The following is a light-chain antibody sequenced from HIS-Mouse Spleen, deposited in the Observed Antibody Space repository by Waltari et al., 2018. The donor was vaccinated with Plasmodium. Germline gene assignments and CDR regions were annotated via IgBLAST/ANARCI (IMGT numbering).Light chain of an antibody. CDR3: QAWDSSTAV. CDR2: EDS. V-gene: IGLV3-10*01. J-gene: IGLJ1*01. CDR1: ALPKKY. Sequence: SYELTQPPSVSVSPGQTARITCSGDALPKKYAYWYQQKSGQAPVLVIYEDSKRPSGIPERFSGSSSGTMATLTISGAQVEDEADYYCQAWDSSTAVFGTGTKVTVL.